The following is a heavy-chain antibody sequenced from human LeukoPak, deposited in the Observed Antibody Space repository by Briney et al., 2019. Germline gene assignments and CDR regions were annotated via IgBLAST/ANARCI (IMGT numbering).Heavy chain of an antibody. Sequence: SETLSLTRTVSGGSISSYYWSWIRQPPGKGLEWIGEINHSGSTNYNPSLKSRVTISVDTSKNQFSLKLSSVTAADTAVYYCARGTMNYYDSSGYAYWGQGTLVTVSS. CDR2: INHSGST. CDR1: GGSISSYY. CDR3: ARGTMNYYDSSGYAY. D-gene: IGHD3-22*01. V-gene: IGHV4-34*01. J-gene: IGHJ4*02.